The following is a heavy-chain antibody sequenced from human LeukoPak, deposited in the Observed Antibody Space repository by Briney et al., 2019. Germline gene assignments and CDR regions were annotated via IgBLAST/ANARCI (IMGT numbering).Heavy chain of an antibody. D-gene: IGHD2-2*01. CDR1: GYTFTGYY. CDR2: INPNSGGT. V-gene: IGHV1-2*02. CDR3: ARQEYTQGYCSSTSCFNRADWFDP. Sequence: ASVKVSCKASGYTFTGYYMHWVRQAPGQGLEWMGWINPNSGGTNYAQKFQGRVTMTRDTSISTAYMELSRLRSDDTAVYYRARQEYTQGYCSSTSCFNRADWFDPWGQGTLVTVSS. J-gene: IGHJ5*02.